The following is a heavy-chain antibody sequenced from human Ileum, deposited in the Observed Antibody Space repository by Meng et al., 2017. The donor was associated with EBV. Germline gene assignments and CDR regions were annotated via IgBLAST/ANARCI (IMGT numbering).Heavy chain of an antibody. CDR2: IQHSGST. CDR3: ARAHPAVYFFDY. J-gene: IGHJ4*02. Sequence: QLQLQESCSGLVKPSQTLSLTCAVSGGSISSGGHSWSWIRQPPGKGLEWIGDIQHSGSTYYNPSLKSRVTISVDRSRNQFSLKLSSVTAADTAVYYCARAHPAVYFFDYWGQGTLVTVSS. CDR1: GGSISSGGHS. V-gene: IGHV4-30-2*01.